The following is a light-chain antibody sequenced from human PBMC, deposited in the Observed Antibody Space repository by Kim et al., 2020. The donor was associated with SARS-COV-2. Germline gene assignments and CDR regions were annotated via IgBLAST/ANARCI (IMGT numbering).Light chain of an antibody. J-gene: IGKJ1*01. V-gene: IGKV1-5*03. CDR1: QSISTW. CDR3: QQYNSYRT. CDR2: KAS. Sequence: DIQMTQSPSTLSASVGDRVTITCRASQSISTWLAWYQLKPGKAPKLLIYKASSLEIGVPSRFSGSGSGTEFTLTITSLQPDDFATYYCQQYNSYRTFGQGTKVDIK.